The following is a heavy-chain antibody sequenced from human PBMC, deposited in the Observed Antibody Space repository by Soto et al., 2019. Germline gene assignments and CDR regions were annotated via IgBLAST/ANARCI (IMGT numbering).Heavy chain of an antibody. CDR3: ARAINSAYDY. J-gene: IGHJ4*02. V-gene: IGHV3-7*05. D-gene: IGHD2-21*01. CDR2: INQDGTER. Sequence: EVQLVESGGGLVQPGESLRLSCAASGLTLSSHWMGWVRQAPGTGLEWVATINQDGTERFYVESMKGRSTISRDTAQNSLYLEVHSLRAEDTALYYCARAINSAYDYWSRGALVTVSS. CDR1: GLTLSSHW.